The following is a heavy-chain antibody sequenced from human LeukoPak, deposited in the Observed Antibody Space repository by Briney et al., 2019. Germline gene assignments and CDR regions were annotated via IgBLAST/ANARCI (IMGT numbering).Heavy chain of an antibody. CDR2: ISGSGGST. Sequence: PGGSLRLSCAASGFTFSSYAMSWVRQAPGKGLEWVSAISGSGGSTYYADSVKGRFTISRDNSKNTLYLQMNSLRAEDTAVYYCAKDEIVVVVAAMFFWGQGTLVTVFS. J-gene: IGHJ4*02. CDR1: GFTFSSYA. CDR3: AKDEIVVVVAAMFF. V-gene: IGHV3-23*01. D-gene: IGHD2-15*01.